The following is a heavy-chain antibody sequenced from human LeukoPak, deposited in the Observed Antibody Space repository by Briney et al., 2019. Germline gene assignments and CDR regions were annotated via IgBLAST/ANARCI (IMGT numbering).Heavy chain of an antibody. D-gene: IGHD3-9*01. CDR3: ARGSILTGYYNRYFDY. CDR1: GGTFSSYA. CDR2: IIPIFGTA. Sequence: GSSVKVSCKASGGTFSSYAISWVRQAPGQGLEWMGGIIPIFGTANYAQKLQGRVTMTTDTSTSTAYMELRNLRSDDTAVYYCARGSILTGYYNRYFDYWGQGTLVTVSS. J-gene: IGHJ4*02. V-gene: IGHV1-69*05.